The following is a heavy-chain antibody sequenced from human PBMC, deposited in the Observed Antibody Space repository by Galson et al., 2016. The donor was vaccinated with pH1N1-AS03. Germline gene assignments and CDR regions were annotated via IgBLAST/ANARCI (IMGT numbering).Heavy chain of an antibody. V-gene: IGHV3-30*02. Sequence: SLRLSCAASGFSSSSYGMHWARQAPGKGLEWVAFIPYDGNNKYYSDSVKGRFTISRDNSKNTVYLQMNSLRAEDTAVYYCAKDHSNFYGMDVWGQGTTVTVS. CDR3: AKDHSNFYGMDV. D-gene: IGHD4-11*01. CDR2: IPYDGNNK. CDR1: GFSSSSYG. J-gene: IGHJ6*02.